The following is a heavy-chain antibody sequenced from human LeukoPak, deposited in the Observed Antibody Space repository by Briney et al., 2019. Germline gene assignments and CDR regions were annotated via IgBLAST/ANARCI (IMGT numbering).Heavy chain of an antibody. CDR2: IHTSGST. J-gene: IGHJ4*02. CDR3: ARVRLGRGLDY. D-gene: IGHD6-19*01. Sequence: SETLSLTCTVSGDSISSSYWGWIRQPAGKGLEWIGRIHTSGSTYYSPSLKSRVTMSVDTSTNQFSLRLSSVTAADTAMYYCARVRLGRGLDYWGQGTLVTVSS. V-gene: IGHV4-4*07. CDR1: GDSISSSY.